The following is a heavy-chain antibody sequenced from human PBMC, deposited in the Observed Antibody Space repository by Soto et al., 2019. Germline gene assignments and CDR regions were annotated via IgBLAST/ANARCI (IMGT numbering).Heavy chain of an antibody. J-gene: IGHJ4*02. CDR2: ISGNGDST. CDR3: ATKEGFDY. V-gene: IGHV3-64*07. CDR1: GFTFSSDT. Sequence: EVQLVESGGGLVQPGGSLRLSCTASGFTFSSDTMHWVRQAPGKGLEYLSAISGNGDSTYDADSVKGRLTISRDNSKNTLYLQMGSRRADDTAVYSCATKEGFDYWCQGTLVTVSS.